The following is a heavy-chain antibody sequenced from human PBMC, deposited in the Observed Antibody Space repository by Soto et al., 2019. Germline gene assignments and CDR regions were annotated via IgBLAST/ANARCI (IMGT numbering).Heavy chain of an antibody. CDR3: ARGNGDYTSFDD. D-gene: IGHD4-17*01. CDR2: IYYSGST. V-gene: IGHV4-59*01. CDR1: GGSISSYY. J-gene: IGHJ4*02. Sequence: SETLSLTCTVSGGSISSYYWSWIRQPPGKGLEWIGYIYYSGSTNYNPSLKSRVTISVDTSKNQFSLKLSSVTAADTAVYYCARGNGDYTSFDDWGQGTLVTVSS.